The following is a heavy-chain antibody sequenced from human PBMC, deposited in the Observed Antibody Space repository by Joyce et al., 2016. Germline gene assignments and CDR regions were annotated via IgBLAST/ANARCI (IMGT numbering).Heavy chain of an antibody. CDR2: ISGDRRFI. CDR3: ARGGLVYDYSMDV. CDR1: GFMFSTSS. J-gene: IGHJ6*02. Sequence: EVQLVESGGGLVKPGSSLKISCAASGFMFSTSSMSWFRQAPGKGLEWVSAISGDRRFIFHADSVRGRFTVSRDNAENSLYLQMKSLRVEDTAVYFCARGGLVYDYSMDVWGQGTTVIVSS. D-gene: IGHD2-21*01. V-gene: IGHV3-21*02.